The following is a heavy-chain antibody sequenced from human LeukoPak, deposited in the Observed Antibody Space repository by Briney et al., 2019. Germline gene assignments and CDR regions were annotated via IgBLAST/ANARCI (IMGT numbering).Heavy chain of an antibody. D-gene: IGHD2-2*01. J-gene: IGHJ6*03. V-gene: IGHV4-61*02. CDR3: AREGCRNTRCYYYFYYMDG. CDR1: GGSISSGSYY. Sequence: SSETLSLTCTVSGGSISSGSYYWSWIRRPAGKGLERIGRIYTSGSTNYNPSLKRRLTISVDTSKNQFSLKLTSVTAAPPPLYYCAREGCRNTRCYYYFYYMDGWGKRTTVTVSS. CDR2: IYTSGST.